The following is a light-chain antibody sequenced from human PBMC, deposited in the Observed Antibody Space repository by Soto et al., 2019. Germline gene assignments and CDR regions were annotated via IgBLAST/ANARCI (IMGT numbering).Light chain of an antibody. CDR3: AAWDGSLSGVV. J-gene: IGLJ2*01. CDR1: SSNIGNNH. CDR2: RDN. Sequence: QSVLTQPPSASGTPGQRVTISCSGSSSNIGNNHVYWYQQLPGTAPKLLIYRDNQRPSGVPDRFSGARSGTSASRAISGLRFEDEADYHCAAWDGSLSGVVFGGGTQLTVL. V-gene: IGLV1-47*01.